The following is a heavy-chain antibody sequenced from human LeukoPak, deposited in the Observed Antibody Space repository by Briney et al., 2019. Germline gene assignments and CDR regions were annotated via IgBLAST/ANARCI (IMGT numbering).Heavy chain of an antibody. Sequence: SETLSLTCTVSGRSISTFYWSWLRQPPGKGLEWIGYIYTSGSTNYNPSLKSRATISVHTSKKQFSLKLSSVTAAETAVYYCARHHSSSWDVGAWGQGTLVTVSS. CDR1: GRSISTFY. V-gene: IGHV4-4*09. J-gene: IGHJ5*02. CDR3: ARHHSSSWDVGA. D-gene: IGHD6-13*01. CDR2: IYTSGST.